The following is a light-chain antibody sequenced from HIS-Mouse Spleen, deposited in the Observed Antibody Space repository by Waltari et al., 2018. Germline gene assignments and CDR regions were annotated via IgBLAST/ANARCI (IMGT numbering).Light chain of an antibody. V-gene: IGKV4-1*01. CDR3: QQYYSTPYT. J-gene: IGKJ2*01. CDR1: QSVLYSSNNKNY. CDR2: WAS. Sequence: DIVMTQSPDSLAVSLGERATINCKSSQSVLYSSNNKNYLAWYQQKPGQPPKLLISWASTRESVVPDRFSGRGSGTDFTLTISSLQAEDVAVYYCQQYYSTPYTFGQGTKLEIK.